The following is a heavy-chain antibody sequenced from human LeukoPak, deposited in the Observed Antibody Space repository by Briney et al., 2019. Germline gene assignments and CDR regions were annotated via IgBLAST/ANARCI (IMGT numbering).Heavy chain of an antibody. CDR3: ARGEGYQLLDAFDI. CDR1: GFTFSSYE. Sequence: GGSLRLSCAASGFTFSSYEMNWVRQAPGKGLEWVSHIGSGGSTIYYADSVKGRFTISRDNAKKSLYLQMNSLRAEDTAVYYCARGEGYQLLDAFDIWGQGTMVTVSS. J-gene: IGHJ3*02. CDR2: IGSGGSTI. V-gene: IGHV3-48*03. D-gene: IGHD2-2*01.